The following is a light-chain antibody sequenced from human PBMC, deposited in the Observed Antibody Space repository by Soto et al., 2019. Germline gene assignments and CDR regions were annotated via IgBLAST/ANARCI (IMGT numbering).Light chain of an antibody. CDR1: QSVRTN. J-gene: IGKJ1*01. CDR2: GAS. CDR3: QQYNNFRT. V-gene: IGKV3D-15*01. Sequence: EIVMTQFTDTVSVTAGETVTLSCGASQSVRTNLAWYKQKPGQAPRLLIYGASTRATGIPARFSGSGSGTEFTLTIRSLQSEDFAVYYCQQYNNFRTFGQGTKVDIK.